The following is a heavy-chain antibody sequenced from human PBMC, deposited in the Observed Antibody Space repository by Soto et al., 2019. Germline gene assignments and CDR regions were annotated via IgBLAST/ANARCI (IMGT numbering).Heavy chain of an antibody. CDR3: AKDPPDERLVITPLEP. Sequence: EEQLLQSGGGSVQPGGSLRLSCVGSGFTFSTYAMSWVRQAPGKGLEWVSSISGSGTTTYDAEFVKGRFTVSRDNSKNTRYLQMNNLRAEDTALYYCAKDPPDERLVITPLEPWGQGTRVTVSS. V-gene: IGHV3-23*01. CDR1: GFTFSTYA. D-gene: IGHD3-9*01. CDR2: ISGSGTTT. J-gene: IGHJ4*01.